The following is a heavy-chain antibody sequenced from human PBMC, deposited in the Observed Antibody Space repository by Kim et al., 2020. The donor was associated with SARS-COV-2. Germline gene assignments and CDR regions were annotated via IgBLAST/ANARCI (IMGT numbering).Heavy chain of an antibody. CDR3: AREGYCTGTNCPFDQ. J-gene: IGHJ4*02. V-gene: IGHV3-53*01. D-gene: IGHD2-8*02. Sequence: DHVKGRFTISRDNSKNTLYLEMNTLRADDTAVYYCAREGYCTGTNCPFDQWGQGTLVTVSS.